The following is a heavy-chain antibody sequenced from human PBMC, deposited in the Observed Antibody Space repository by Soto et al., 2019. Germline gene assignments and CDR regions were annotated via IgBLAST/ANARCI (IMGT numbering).Heavy chain of an antibody. J-gene: IGHJ4*02. CDR2: IYYSGTT. D-gene: IGHD5-12*01. CDR1: GGSIMVGGYC. V-gene: IGHV4-39*01. Sequence: PLETLSLSCSVAGGSIMVGGYCWGWIRQPPGKGLEWVATIYYSGTTYYNPSLKSRLTISLDTSRNQFSLDLTSVTAADTAVYYCARLAYSHYSTWGQGTLVTVSS. CDR3: ARLAYSHYST.